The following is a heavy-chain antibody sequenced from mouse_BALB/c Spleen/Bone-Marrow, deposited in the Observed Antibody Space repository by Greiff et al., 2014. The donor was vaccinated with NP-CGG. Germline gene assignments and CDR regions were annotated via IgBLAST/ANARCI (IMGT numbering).Heavy chain of an antibody. D-gene: IGHD1-1*01. CDR2: IYPGDGDT. V-gene: IGHV1-82*01. J-gene: IGHJ4*01. Sequence: QVQLKESGPELVKPGASVKISCTGSGYAFSSSWMNWVKQRPGQGLEWIGRIYPGDGDTNSNGRFKGKATLTADRSSNTAYMQLSSLTSVDSPVYFFARSAYYGSSYGAMDYWGQGTSVTVSS. CDR1: GYAFSSSW. CDR3: ARSAYYGSSYGAMDY.